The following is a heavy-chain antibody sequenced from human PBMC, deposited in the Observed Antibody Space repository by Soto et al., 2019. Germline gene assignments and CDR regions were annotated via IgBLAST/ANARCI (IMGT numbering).Heavy chain of an antibody. J-gene: IGHJ6*02. Sequence: SETVSLTCTVSGGSINIGDYHLSWIRQSPGKGLEWIGAIYYSGSTYYNPSLKSRIRISVDTSKNQFSLKVNSVTAADTAVYYCARDYRVPCDGAMDVWGQGTTVTVSS. CDR3: ARDYRVPCDGAMDV. CDR1: GGSINIGDYH. CDR2: IYYSGST. V-gene: IGHV4-30-4*01. D-gene: IGHD2-21*01.